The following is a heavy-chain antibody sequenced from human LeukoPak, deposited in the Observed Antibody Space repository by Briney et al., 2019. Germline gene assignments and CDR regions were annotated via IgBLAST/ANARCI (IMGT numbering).Heavy chain of an antibody. D-gene: IGHD2-2*01. CDR3: ARPLLLVPAAVLANHDAFDI. J-gene: IGHJ3*02. V-gene: IGHV1-46*01. CDR1: GYTFTSYY. CDR2: INPSGGST. Sequence: GASVKVSCKASGYTFTSYYMHWVRQAPGQGLEWMGIINPSGGSTSYAQKFQGRVTMTRDTSTSTAYMELRSLRSDDTAVYYCARPLLLVPAAVLANHDAFDIWGQGTMVTVSS.